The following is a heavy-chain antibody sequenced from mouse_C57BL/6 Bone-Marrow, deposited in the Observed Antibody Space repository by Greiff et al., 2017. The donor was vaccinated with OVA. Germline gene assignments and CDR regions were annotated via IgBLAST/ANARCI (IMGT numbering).Heavy chain of an antibody. J-gene: IGHJ3*01. Sequence: QVQLQQPGAELVMPGASVKLSCKASGYTFTSYWMHWVKQRPGQGLEWIGEFDPSDSYTNYNQKFKGKSTLTVDKSSSTAYMQLSSLTSEDSAVYYFARWFAYWGQGTRVTVSA. CDR1: GYTFTSYW. CDR2: FDPSDSYT. V-gene: IGHV1-69*01. CDR3: ARWFAY.